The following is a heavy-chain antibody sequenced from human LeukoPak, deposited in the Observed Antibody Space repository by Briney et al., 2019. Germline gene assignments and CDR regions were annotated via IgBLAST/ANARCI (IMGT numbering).Heavy chain of an antibody. CDR1: GFTFTNYW. V-gene: IGHV3-7*01. CDR2: IKQDGSEK. J-gene: IGHJ6*01. CDR3: ARGMDV. Sequence: GGSLRLSCAASGFTFTNYWMTWVRQAPGKGLEWVANIKQDGSEKHYVDSVKGRFTISRDNAKNSLYLQMNSLRAEDTAVYYCARGMDVRGQGTTVTVSS.